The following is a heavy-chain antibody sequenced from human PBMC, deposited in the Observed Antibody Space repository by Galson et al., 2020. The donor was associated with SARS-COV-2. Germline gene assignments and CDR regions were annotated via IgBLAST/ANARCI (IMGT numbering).Heavy chain of an antibody. CDR3: ARAPGSSLDY. V-gene: IGHV3-30*04. CDR2: ISYDGSNK. D-gene: IGHD6-13*01. Sequence: GGSLRLSCAASGFTFSSYAMHWVRQAPGKGLEWVAVISYDGSNKYYADSVKGQFTISRDNSKNTLYLQMNSLRAEDTAVYYCARAPGSSLDYWGQGTLVTVSS. J-gene: IGHJ4*02. CDR1: GFTFSSYA.